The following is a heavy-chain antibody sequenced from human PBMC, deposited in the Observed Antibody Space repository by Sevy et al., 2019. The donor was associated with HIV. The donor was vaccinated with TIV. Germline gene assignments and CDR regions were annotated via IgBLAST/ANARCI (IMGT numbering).Heavy chain of an antibody. V-gene: IGHV3-30*18. CDR1: GLSVTNNG. CDR3: AKDFTGFYGMDV. J-gene: IGHJ6*02. D-gene: IGHD3-9*01. Sequence: GGSLSLSCEVSGLSVTNNGMHWVRQAPGKGLEWVVVISYDGINKYYGDSVKGRFIISRDRSKNTLYLQMNILRIDDTAVYYCAKDFTGFYGMDVWGQGTTVTISS. CDR2: ISYDGINK.